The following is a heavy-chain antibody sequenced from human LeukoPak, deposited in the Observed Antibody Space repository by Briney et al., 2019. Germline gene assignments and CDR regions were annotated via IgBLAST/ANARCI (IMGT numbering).Heavy chain of an antibody. V-gene: IGHV3-11*01. CDR3: ARDPLGGVEWLTLFDY. Sequence: GGSLRLSCAASGFTFSDYYMSWIRQAPGKGLEWVSYISSSGSTIYYADSVKGRFTISRDNAKNSLYLQMNSLRAEDTAVYYCARDPLGGVEWLTLFDYWGQGTLVTVSS. CDR1: GFTFSDYY. CDR2: ISSSGSTI. D-gene: IGHD3-3*01. J-gene: IGHJ4*02.